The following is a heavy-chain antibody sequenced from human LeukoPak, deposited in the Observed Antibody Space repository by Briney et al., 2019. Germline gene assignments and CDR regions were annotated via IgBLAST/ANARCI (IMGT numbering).Heavy chain of an antibody. CDR3: ARTLSRVVAATGCDY. Sequence: GASVKVSCKASGYTFTGYYMHWMRQAPGQGLEWMGWINPNSGGTNYAQKFQGRVTMTRDTSISTAYMELSRLRSDDTAVYYCARTLSRVVAATGCDYWGQGTLVTVSS. D-gene: IGHD2-15*01. CDR1: GYTFTGYY. CDR2: INPNSGGT. V-gene: IGHV1-2*02. J-gene: IGHJ4*02.